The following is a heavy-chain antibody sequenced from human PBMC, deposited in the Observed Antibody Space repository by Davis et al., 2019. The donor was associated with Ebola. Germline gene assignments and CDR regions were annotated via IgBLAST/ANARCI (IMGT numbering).Heavy chain of an antibody. J-gene: IGHJ6*02. V-gene: IGHV1-8*01. CDR3: AREGTGDGFIYYYGMDV. CDR1: GYTFSNYA. Sequence: AASVKVSCKASGYTFSNYAINWVRQATGQGLDWFGWMNPNSGDTGYAQKFQGRVTMTRNTSISTAYMELSSLRSEDTAVYYCAREGTGDGFIYYYGMDVWGQGTTVTVSS. CDR2: MNPNSGDT. D-gene: IGHD1-1*01.